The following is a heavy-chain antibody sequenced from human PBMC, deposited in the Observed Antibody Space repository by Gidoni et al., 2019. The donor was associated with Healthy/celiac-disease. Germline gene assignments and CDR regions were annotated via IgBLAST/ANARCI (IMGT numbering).Heavy chain of an antibody. CDR3: ARTYYDILTGYPKGAFDI. Sequence: QVQLVESGGGVVQPGRSLSLSCAASGFTFRSYGMHWVRQAPGKGLEWVAFIWYDGSNKYYADSVKGRFTISRDNSKNTLYLQMNSLRAEDTAVYYCARTYYDILTGYPKGAFDIWGQGTMVTVSS. D-gene: IGHD3-9*01. J-gene: IGHJ3*02. CDR2: IWYDGSNK. CDR1: GFTFRSYG. V-gene: IGHV3-33*01.